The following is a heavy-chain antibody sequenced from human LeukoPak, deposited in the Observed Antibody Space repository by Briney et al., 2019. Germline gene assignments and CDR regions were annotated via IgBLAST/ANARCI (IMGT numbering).Heavy chain of an antibody. CDR3: ASSVDQYGRKQLGNVVPYWSFDL. Sequence: SETLSLTCTVSGGSISSNGYYCGWIRQPPGKGLEWIGSIFYSGGTYYKPSLKSRVTISSDTSKNQFSLKLTSVTAADTAVYYCASSVDQYGRKQLGNVVPYWSFDLWGRGTLVTVSS. J-gene: IGHJ2*01. CDR2: IFYSGGT. D-gene: IGHD7-27*01. CDR1: GGSISSNGYY. V-gene: IGHV4-39*07.